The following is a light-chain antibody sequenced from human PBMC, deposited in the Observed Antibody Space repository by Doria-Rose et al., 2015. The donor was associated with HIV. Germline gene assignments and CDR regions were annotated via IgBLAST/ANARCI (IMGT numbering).Light chain of an antibody. Sequence: TQSSGTLSLSPGERATLSCRASQSFSRTYLDWYQQKPGQAPSLLIYDGSTRATGIPDRFSAGGSGTDFTLTINRLEPEDFALYYCHQYGTSWTFGQGTKVEI. CDR2: DGS. V-gene: IGKV3-20*01. CDR3: HQYGTSWT. J-gene: IGKJ1*01. CDR1: QSFSRTY.